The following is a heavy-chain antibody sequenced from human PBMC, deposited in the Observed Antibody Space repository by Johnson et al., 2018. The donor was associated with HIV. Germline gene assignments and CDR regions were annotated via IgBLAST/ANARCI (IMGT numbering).Heavy chain of an antibody. V-gene: IGHV3-11*04. Sequence: QVQLVESGGGLVKPGGSLRLSCAASGFKFSDYHMSWIRQAPGKGLEWVSYISSGGRTIYYADSVKGRFPISRDNAKNSLYLQMNSLRVEDTAVYYCASGLINDYVWGSYRYGDAFDIWGQGTMVTVSS. CDR1: GFKFSDYH. D-gene: IGHD3-16*02. CDR2: ISSGGRTI. J-gene: IGHJ3*02. CDR3: ASGLINDYVWGSYRYGDAFDI.